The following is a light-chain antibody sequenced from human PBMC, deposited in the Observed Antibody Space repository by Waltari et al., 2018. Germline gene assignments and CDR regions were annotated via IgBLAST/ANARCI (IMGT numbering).Light chain of an antibody. J-gene: IGKJ2*01. CDR3: QQYHVYYT. V-gene: IGKV1-5*03. CDR2: KAS. Sequence: IQMTQSPSTLSASVGDRVTIACRASQSISTWLAWYQQKPGKAPKLLIYKASTLESGVPSRFTGSGSGTEFTLTISSLQPDDCATYYCQQYHVYYTFGQGTKLEIK. CDR1: QSISTW.